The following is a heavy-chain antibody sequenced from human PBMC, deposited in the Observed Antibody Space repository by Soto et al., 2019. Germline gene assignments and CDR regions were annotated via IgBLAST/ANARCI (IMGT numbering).Heavy chain of an antibody. CDR3: AKEKWLVPWYYFDY. D-gene: IGHD6-19*01. CDR2: ISYDGSNK. CDR1: GFTFSSYG. J-gene: IGHJ4*02. V-gene: IGHV3-30*18. Sequence: GGSLRLSCAASGFTFSSYGMHWVRQAPGKGLEWVAVISYDGSNKYYADSVKGRFTISRDNSKNTLYLQMNSLRAEDTAVYYCAKEKWLVPWYYFDYWGQGTLVTVSS.